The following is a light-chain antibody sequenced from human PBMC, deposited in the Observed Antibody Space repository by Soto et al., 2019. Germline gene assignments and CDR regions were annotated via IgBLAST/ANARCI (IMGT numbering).Light chain of an antibody. Sequence: EIVLTQSPGSLSLSPGERATLSCRTSQSVDSSFFAWYQQKPGQAPRLLIYGASNRATGIPDRFSGSGSGTDFTLTSISLEPEDFAVYYCPQYVSSVTFGQGTKVEIK. J-gene: IGKJ1*01. CDR2: GAS. CDR3: PQYVSSVT. CDR1: QSVDSSF. V-gene: IGKV3-20*01.